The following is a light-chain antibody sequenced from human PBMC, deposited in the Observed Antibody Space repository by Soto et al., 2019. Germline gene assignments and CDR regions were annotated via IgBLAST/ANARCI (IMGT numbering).Light chain of an antibody. CDR3: QQSYSTPPS. CDR2: AAS. V-gene: IGKV1-39*01. J-gene: IGKJ2*01. CDR1: QSISSY. Sequence: DIKMTQSPSSLSASVGDRVTITCRASQSISSYLNWYQQKPGKAPKLLIYAASILQSGVPSRFSGSGSGTDFTLTISSLQPEDFSTYSCQQSYSTPPSFGKGTKLEIK.